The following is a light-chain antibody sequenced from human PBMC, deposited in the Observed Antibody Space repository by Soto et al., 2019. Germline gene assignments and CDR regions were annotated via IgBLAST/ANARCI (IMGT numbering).Light chain of an antibody. Sequence: QSALTQPASVSASPGQSITISCTGTSSDVGGYNYVSWYQQHPGKAPKLMIYEVSNRPSGVSNRFSGSKSGNTASLTISGLQAEDEAHYYCSSYTTSATYVFGTGTKLTVL. V-gene: IGLV2-14*01. CDR2: EVS. CDR1: SSDVGGYNY. CDR3: SSYTTSATYV. J-gene: IGLJ1*01.